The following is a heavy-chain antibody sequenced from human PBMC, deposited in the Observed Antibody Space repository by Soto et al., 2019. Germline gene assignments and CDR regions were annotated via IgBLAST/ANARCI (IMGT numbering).Heavy chain of an antibody. CDR2: IYTSGST. D-gene: IGHD6-13*01. J-gene: IGHJ4*02. CDR1: GGSISSYY. Sequence: LSLTCTVSGGSISSYYWSWIRQPAGKGLEWIGRIYTSGSTNYNPSLKSRVTMSVDTSKNQFSLKLSSVTAADTAVYYCAREGPAAAGTPFVDYWGQGTLVTVSS. V-gene: IGHV4-4*07. CDR3: AREGPAAAGTPFVDY.